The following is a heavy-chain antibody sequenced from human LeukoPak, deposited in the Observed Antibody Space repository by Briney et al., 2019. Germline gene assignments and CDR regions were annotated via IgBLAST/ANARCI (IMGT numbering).Heavy chain of an antibody. V-gene: IGHV5-10-1*01. J-gene: IGHJ4*02. CDR1: GYNFTNYW. CDR2: IDPSDSYN. D-gene: IGHD6-6*01. CDR3: ARAYSRSRFDY. Sequence: PGESLRISCKGSGYNFTNYWISWVRQLPGKALEWMGTIDPSDSYNNYSSSFQGHVTISADKSISTAYLQWSSLKASDTAMYYCARAYSRSRFDYWGQGTLVTVSS.